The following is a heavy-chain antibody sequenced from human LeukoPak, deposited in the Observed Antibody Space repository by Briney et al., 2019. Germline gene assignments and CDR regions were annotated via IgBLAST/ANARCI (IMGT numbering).Heavy chain of an antibody. CDR3: ARSLAVDGTRAY. Sequence: ASVKVSCKASVYSFVTSDINWVRQAAGQGLEWMGWMNPLSGNTGYAQKFQGRVTMTRNTSTGTAYMELSSLRSEDTAVYYCARSLAVDGTRAYWGQGTPVTVSS. CDR1: VYSFVTSD. V-gene: IGHV1-8*01. CDR2: MNPLSGNT. J-gene: IGHJ4*02. D-gene: IGHD6-19*01.